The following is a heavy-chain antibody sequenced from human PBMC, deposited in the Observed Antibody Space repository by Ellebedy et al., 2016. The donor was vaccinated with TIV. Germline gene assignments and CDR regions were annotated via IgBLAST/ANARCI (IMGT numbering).Heavy chain of an antibody. CDR3: ARHDYADPYLDK. CDR2: VYYSGST. Sequence: GSLRLSCTVSGGSITNYYWSWIRQPPGKGLEWIGYVYYSGSTNYNPFLKSRVTISVATSKNQFSLKLSSVTAADTAVYYCARHDYADPYLDKWGQGTLVTVSS. D-gene: IGHD4-17*01. J-gene: IGHJ4*02. CDR1: GGSITNYY. V-gene: IGHV4-59*08.